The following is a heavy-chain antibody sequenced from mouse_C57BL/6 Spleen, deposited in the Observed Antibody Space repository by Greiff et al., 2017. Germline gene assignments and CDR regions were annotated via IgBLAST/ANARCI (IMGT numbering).Heavy chain of an antibody. V-gene: IGHV1-52*01. J-gene: IGHJ2*01. CDR2: IDPSDSET. CDR3: AREKKFYYGIYQYYFDY. D-gene: IGHD2-1*01. Sequence: QVQLQQPGAELVRPGSSVKLSCKASGYTFTSYWMHWVKQRPIQGLEWIGNIDPSDSETHYNQKFKDKATLTVDKSSSTAYMQLSSLTSEDSAVYYCAREKKFYYGIYQYYFDYWGQGTTLTVSS. CDR1: GYTFTSYW.